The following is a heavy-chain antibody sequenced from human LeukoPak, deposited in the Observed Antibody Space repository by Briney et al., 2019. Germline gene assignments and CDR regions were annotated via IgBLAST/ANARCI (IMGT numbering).Heavy chain of an antibody. D-gene: IGHD2-15*01. J-gene: IGHJ4*02. CDR1: GGSISSYY. CDR3: ARTSYCSGGSCLDY. Sequence: PSETLSLTCTVPGGSISSYYWSWIRQPPGKGLEWIGYIYYSGSTNYNPSLKSRVTISVDTSKNQFSLKLSSVTAADTAVYYCARTSYCSGGSCLDYWGQGTLVTVSA. CDR2: IYYSGST. V-gene: IGHV4-59*08.